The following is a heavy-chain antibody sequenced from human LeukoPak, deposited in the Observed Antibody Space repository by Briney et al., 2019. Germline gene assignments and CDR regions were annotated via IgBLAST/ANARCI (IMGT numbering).Heavy chain of an antibody. CDR2: ITSTGNSI. J-gene: IGHJ6*02. CDR3: ARCVMGKVPTLWECMDV. D-gene: IGHD2/OR15-2a*01. CDR1: GIIFNIYS. Sequence: GGSLRLSCAASGIIFNIYSMSWVRQTPGKGLEWVSSITSTGNSIYYADSVKGRFTVSRDNAKSSLYLQMNSLRAEDTAVYYCARCVMGKVPTLWECMDVWGQGTAVTVSS. V-gene: IGHV3-21*01.